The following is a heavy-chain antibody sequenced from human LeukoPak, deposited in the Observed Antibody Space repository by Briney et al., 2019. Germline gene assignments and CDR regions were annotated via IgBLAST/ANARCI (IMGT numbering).Heavy chain of an antibody. J-gene: IGHJ4*02. V-gene: IGHV3-7*03. CDR3: ARRSGIAVAGAFDY. CDR1: GFTFSSYW. D-gene: IGHD6-19*01. Sequence: GGSLRLSCAASGFTFSSYWMSWVRQAPGKGLEWVGNIKQDGSEKHYVDSVKGRFTISRDNSKNTLYLQMNSLRAEDTAVYYCARRSGIAVAGAFDYWGQGTLVTVSS. CDR2: IKQDGSEK.